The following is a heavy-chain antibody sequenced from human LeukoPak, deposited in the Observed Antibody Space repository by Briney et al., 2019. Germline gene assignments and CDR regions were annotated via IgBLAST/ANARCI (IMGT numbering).Heavy chain of an antibody. J-gene: IGHJ6*03. CDR2: IKSKTDGGTI. D-gene: IGHD3-3*01. V-gene: IGHV3-15*01. CDR1: GFTFSNAW. CDR3: TTLVKYYDFWSGYSRLDYYYYMDV. Sequence: GGSLRLSCAASGFTFSNAWMSWVRQAPGKGLEWVGRIKSKTDGGTIDYAAPVKGRFTISRDDSKNTLYLQMNSLKTEDTAVYYCTTLVKYYDFWSGYSRLDYYYYMDVWGKGTTVTVSS.